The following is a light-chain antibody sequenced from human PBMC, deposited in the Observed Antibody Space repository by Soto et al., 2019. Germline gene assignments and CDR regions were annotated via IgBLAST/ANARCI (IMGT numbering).Light chain of an antibody. J-gene: IGKJ4*01. V-gene: IGKV3-11*01. CDR1: QSVRSY. CDR3: QQRSNWPLT. CDR2: DAS. Sequence: EIVLTQSPATLSLSPGERATLSCRASQSVRSYLAWYQHKHGQAPRLLIYDASNRATGIPARFSGSGSGTDFTLTISSLEPEDFAAYYCQQRSNWPLTFGGGTKVDI.